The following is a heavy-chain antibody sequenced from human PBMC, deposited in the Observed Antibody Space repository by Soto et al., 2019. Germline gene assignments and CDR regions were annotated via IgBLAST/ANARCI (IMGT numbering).Heavy chain of an antibody. CDR3: ARSPDWDFDY. CDR1: GFTFSRYW. J-gene: IGHJ4*02. Sequence: EVQLVESGRGLVQPGGSLRLSCAASGFTFSRYWMSWVRQAPGKGLEWVANIKQDGSEKYYVDSVKGRFTISRDNAKNSLYLQMNSLRAEDTAVYYCARSPDWDFDYWGQGTLVTVSS. CDR2: IKQDGSEK. D-gene: IGHD3-9*01. V-gene: IGHV3-7*01.